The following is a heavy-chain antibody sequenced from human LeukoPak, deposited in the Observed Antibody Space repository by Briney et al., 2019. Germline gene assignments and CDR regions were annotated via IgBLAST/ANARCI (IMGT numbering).Heavy chain of an antibody. D-gene: IGHD2-21*02. J-gene: IGHJ4*02. V-gene: IGHV3-15*01. CDR2: VKSKTDGGTT. Sequence: GGSLRLSCAASGFTFSNGWLCWCLQDPGEGREGGGRVKSKTDGGTTDFGAPSKVRFTVARDDSKNTLYLQMNSLKTEDTAVYYCNTVVGAYCGGDCYSPYLPFDYWGQGTLVTVSS. CDR1: GFTFSNGW. CDR3: NTVVGAYCGGDCYSPYLPFDY.